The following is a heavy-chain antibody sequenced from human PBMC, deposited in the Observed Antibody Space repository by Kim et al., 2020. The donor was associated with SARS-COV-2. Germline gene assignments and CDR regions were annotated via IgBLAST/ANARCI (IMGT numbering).Heavy chain of an antibody. V-gene: IGHV3-33*05. Sequence: GGSLRLSCAASGFTFSSYGMHWVRQAPGKGLEWVAVISYDGSNKYYADSVKGRFTISRDNSKKTLYLQMNSLRAEDTAVYYCASVYGSGCYCVDYWGQGTLVTVSS. CDR2: ISYDGSNK. CDR3: ASVYGSGCYCVDY. CDR1: GFTFSSYG. D-gene: IGHD3-10*01. J-gene: IGHJ4*02.